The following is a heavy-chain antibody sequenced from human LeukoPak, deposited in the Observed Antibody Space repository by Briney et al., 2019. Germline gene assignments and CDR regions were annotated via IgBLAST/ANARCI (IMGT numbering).Heavy chain of an antibody. D-gene: IGHD6-19*01. J-gene: IGHJ4*02. CDR1: GFSFSSQS. CDR3: ATLERGYAVAVDY. CDR2: ISGNGINK. V-gene: IGHV3-30*04. Sequence: GGSLRLSCEVSGFSFSSQSMHWVRQAPRKGLEWVAVISGNGINKYYADSVKGRFTISRDNSRSTLYLEMNSLRVEDTAVYYCATLERGYAVAVDYWGQGTLVTVSS.